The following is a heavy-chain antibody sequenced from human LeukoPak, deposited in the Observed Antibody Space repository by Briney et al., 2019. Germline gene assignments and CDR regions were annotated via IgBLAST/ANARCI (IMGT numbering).Heavy chain of an antibody. D-gene: IGHD6-13*01. V-gene: IGHV7-4-1*02. J-gene: IGHJ4*02. CDR3: ASAASSSSSWVVFDY. Sequence: ASVKVSCKASGYTFTSYAMNWVRQAPGQGLEWMGWINTNTGNPTYAQGFTGRFVFSLDTSVSTAYLQTSSLKAEDTAVYYCASAASSSSSWVVFDYWGQGTLVTVSS. CDR1: GYTFTSYA. CDR2: INTNTGNP.